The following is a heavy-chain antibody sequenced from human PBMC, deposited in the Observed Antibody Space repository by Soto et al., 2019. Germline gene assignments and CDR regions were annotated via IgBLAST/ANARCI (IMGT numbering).Heavy chain of an antibody. CDR3: ARAKATISRGYYFDY. Sequence: QVQLQESGPGLVKPSQTLSLTCTVSGASISSGDYYWSWIRQPPGKGLEWIGHIYYSGSTYYNPSLKSRLTISVDTSKNQFSLKLSSVIAADTAVYYCARAKATISRGYYFDYWGQGTPVTVSS. V-gene: IGHV4-30-4*01. CDR1: GASISSGDYY. D-gene: IGHD5-12*01. CDR2: IYYSGST. J-gene: IGHJ4*02.